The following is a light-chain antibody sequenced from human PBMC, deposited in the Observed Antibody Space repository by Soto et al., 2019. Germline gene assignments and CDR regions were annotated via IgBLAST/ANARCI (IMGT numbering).Light chain of an antibody. CDR3: QQSYSTPVT. Sequence: DIQMTQSPSSVSAYVGDRVTITCRASQGISSWLAWYQQRPGKAPNRLIYCASNLESGGPSRFSGSGSGTSFTLTITSLQPEDFATYYCQQSYSTPVTFGGGTKVDIK. CDR1: QGISSW. J-gene: IGKJ4*01. V-gene: IGKV1D-12*01. CDR2: CAS.